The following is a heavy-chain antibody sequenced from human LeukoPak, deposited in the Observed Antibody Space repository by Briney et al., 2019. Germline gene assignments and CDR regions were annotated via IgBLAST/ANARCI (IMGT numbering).Heavy chain of an antibody. J-gene: IGHJ3*02. CDR3: ARPSDIVVVPAAVDAFDI. CDR1: GGTFSSYT. V-gene: IGHV1-69*02. Sequence: SVKVSCKASGGTFSSYTISWVRQAPGQGLEWMGRIIPILGIANYAQKFQGRVTITADKSTSTAYMELSSLRSEDTAVYYCARPSDIVVVPAAVDAFDIWGQGTMVTVSS. CDR2: IIPILGIA. D-gene: IGHD2-2*01.